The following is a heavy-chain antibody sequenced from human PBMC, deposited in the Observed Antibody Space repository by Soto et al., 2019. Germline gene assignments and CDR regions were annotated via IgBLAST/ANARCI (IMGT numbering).Heavy chain of an antibody. J-gene: IGHJ1*01. CDR2: ISGSGGST. D-gene: IGHD3-22*01. Sequence: EVQLLESGGGLVQPGGSLRLSCAASGFTFSSYAMSWVRQAPGKGLEWVSAISGSGGSTYYADSVKGRFTISRDNSKKQLQLQMNSPRAEDTAVYCWASGAPMYYYDSSGYYEGGYFQHWGQGTLVTVSS. V-gene: IGHV3-23*01. CDR3: ASGAPMYYYDSSGYYEGGYFQH. CDR1: GFTFSSYA.